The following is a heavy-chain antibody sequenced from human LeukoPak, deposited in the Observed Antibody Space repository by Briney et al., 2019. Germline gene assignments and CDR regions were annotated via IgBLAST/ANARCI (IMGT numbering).Heavy chain of an antibody. Sequence: GESLKISCKGSGYNFTSYWTGWVRQMPGKGLEWMGIIFPGDSDTRYSPSFQGQVTISAEKSISTAYPQWSSLKASDTALYYCASRKKGMATAGFDYWGQGTLVTVSS. CDR3: ASRKKGMATAGFDY. V-gene: IGHV5-51*01. CDR2: IFPGDSDT. J-gene: IGHJ4*02. CDR1: GYNFTSYW. D-gene: IGHD5-24*01.